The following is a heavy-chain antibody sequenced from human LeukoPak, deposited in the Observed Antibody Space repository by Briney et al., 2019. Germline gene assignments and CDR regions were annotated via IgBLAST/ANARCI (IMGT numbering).Heavy chain of an antibody. V-gene: IGHV3-20*04. D-gene: IGHD6-19*01. CDR3: ANNSSDFDAFDI. CDR2: INWNGAST. J-gene: IGHJ3*02. CDR1: GFTFDHYG. Sequence: GGSLRLSCAASGFTFDHYGMSWVRQVPGKGLEWVSGINWNGASTGYADSVKGRFTISRDNAKNSLYLQMNSLRAEDTAVYYCANNSSDFDAFDIWGQGTMVTVSS.